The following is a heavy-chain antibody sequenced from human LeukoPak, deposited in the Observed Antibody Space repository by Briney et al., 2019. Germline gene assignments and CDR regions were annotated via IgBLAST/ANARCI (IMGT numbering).Heavy chain of an antibody. CDR1: GVSISSYY. D-gene: IGHD4-23*01. J-gene: IGHJ4*02. Sequence: PSETLSLTCTVSGVSISSYYWSWIRQPPGKGLEWIGYVFYSGSTNYNPSLKSRVTMSLGTSKNQISLKLSSVTAADTAMYYCARHTTVVPPYYFDYWGQGTLVTVSS. CDR3: ARHTTVVPPYYFDY. V-gene: IGHV4-59*08. CDR2: VFYSGST.